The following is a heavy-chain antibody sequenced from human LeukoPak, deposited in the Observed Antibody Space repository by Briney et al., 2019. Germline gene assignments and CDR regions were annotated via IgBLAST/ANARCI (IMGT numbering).Heavy chain of an antibody. J-gene: IGHJ6*03. CDR1: GASFSSYY. V-gene: IGHV4-59*01. CDR3: ARAPRDIGYCGATSCFEYMDV. Sequence: SETLSLTCTVSGASFSSYYWSWLRQPPGKGLEWIAYIFYNGNTKYNPSLKSRVTISVDTSKTQFSLKVTSVTAADTAVYYCARAPRDIGYCGATSCFEYMDVWGRGTTVTISS. D-gene: IGHD2-2*01. CDR2: IFYNGNT.